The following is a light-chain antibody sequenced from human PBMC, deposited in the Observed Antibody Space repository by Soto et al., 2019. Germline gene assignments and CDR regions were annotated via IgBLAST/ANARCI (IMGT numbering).Light chain of an antibody. Sequence: QSVLTQPPSASGSPGQSVTISCTGSSSDVGGYNYVSWYQQHPGKAPKLMIYDVSKWPSGVPDRFSGSKSGNTASLTVSGLQAEDEADYYCSSYAGSNIVVFGGGTKLTVL. CDR1: SSDVGGYNY. J-gene: IGLJ2*01. CDR3: SSYAGSNIVV. CDR2: DVS. V-gene: IGLV2-8*01.